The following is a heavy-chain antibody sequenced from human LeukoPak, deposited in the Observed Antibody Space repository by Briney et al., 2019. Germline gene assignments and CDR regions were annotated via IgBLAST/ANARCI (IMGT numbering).Heavy chain of an antibody. Sequence: SGTLSLTYAVSGGSISNYYWSWIRQPPGKGLEWIGYISYSGSTISNPSLKSRVTISVDTSKNQFSLKLTSVTAADTALYYCARTKLYCSGGSCYSSLDYWGQGTLVTVSS. CDR1: GGSISNYY. J-gene: IGHJ4*02. V-gene: IGHV4-59*01. CDR3: ARTKLYCSGGSCYSSLDY. CDR2: ISYSGST. D-gene: IGHD2-15*01.